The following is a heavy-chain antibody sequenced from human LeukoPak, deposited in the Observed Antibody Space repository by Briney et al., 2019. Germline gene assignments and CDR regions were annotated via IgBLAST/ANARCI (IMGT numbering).Heavy chain of an antibody. Sequence: SETLSHTCTVSGGSFSSGTSYWTWIRQLPGKGLEYIGYIYHSGSTYYNPSLKSRGTISLDTSKKQFSLKLSSVTAADTAVYYCATTAGDYYDSSVLYSFDYWGQGTLVTVSS. CDR1: GGSFSSGTSY. CDR2: IYHSGST. V-gene: IGHV4-31*03. D-gene: IGHD3-22*01. J-gene: IGHJ4*02. CDR3: ATTAGDYYDSSVLYSFDY.